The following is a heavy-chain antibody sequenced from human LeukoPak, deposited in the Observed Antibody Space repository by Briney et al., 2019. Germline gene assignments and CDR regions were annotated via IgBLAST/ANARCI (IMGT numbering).Heavy chain of an antibody. D-gene: IGHD1-26*01. V-gene: IGHV1-8*03. J-gene: IGHJ4*02. CDR2: MNPNSGNT. Sequence: GASVKVSCKASGYTFTSYDINWVRQATGQGLEWMGWMNPNSGNTGYAQKFQGRVTITRNTSISTAYMELSSLRSEDTAVYYCARGVPLYSGSYSGELFDYWGQGTLVTVSS. CDR1: GYTFTSYD. CDR3: ARGVPLYSGSYSGELFDY.